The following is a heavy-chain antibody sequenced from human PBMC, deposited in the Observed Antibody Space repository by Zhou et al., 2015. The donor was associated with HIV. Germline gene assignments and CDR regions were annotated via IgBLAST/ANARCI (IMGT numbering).Heavy chain of an antibody. D-gene: IGHD3-22*01. CDR3: ARGLPPPITYDSSGYPGSSPGDAFDI. Sequence: QVHLIQSGPELKKPGASVKVSCKASGYTFTSYGISWVRQAPGQGLEWMGWISAYNGNTNYAQKLQGRVTMTTDTSTSTAYMELRSLRSDDTAVYYCARGLPPPITYDSSGYPGSSPGDAFDIWGQGTMVTSLQ. CDR1: GYTFTSYG. CDR2: ISAYNGNT. J-gene: IGHJ3*02. V-gene: IGHV1-18*01.